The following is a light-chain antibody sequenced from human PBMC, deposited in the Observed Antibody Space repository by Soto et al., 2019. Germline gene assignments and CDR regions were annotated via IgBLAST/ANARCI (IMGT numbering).Light chain of an antibody. CDR1: QSVGSSY. CDR2: GAS. V-gene: IGKV3-20*01. CDR3: QHYGTSPPDT. Sequence: EIVLTQSPGTLSLSPGERATLSCRASQSVGSSYLAWFQQKAGQTPRLLIYGASNRPTSIPDRFSASGSGTDFTLTISRVEPEDFAVYYCQHYGTSPPDTFGRGTKLEIK. J-gene: IGKJ2*01.